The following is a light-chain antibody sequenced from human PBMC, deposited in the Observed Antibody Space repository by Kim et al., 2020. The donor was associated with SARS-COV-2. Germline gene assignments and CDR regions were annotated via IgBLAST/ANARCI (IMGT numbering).Light chain of an antibody. CDR1: KLGDKY. J-gene: IGLJ2*01. CDR3: QAWDSSNVV. V-gene: IGLV3-1*01. Sequence: SVSPGQTASITGSGDKLGDKYACWYQQKPGRSPVLVIYQDSKRPSGIPERFSGSNSGNTATLTISGTQAMDEADYYCQAWDSSNVVFGGGTQLTVL. CDR2: QDS.